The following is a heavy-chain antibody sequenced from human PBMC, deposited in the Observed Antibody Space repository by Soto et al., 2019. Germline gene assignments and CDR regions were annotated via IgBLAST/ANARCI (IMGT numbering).Heavy chain of an antibody. J-gene: IGHJ4*02. V-gene: IGHV3-23*01. Sequence: EVQLLESGGGLVQPGGSLRLSCAAFGFTFSSYAMSWVRQAPGKGLEWVSAISGSGGSTYYADSVKGRFTISRDNSKNTLFLQMNSLRAEDTAVYYCAKDGAYDYVWGSYRIDYWGQGTPVTVSS. CDR1: GFTFSSYA. CDR3: AKDGAYDYVWGSYRIDY. CDR2: ISGSGGST. D-gene: IGHD3-16*02.